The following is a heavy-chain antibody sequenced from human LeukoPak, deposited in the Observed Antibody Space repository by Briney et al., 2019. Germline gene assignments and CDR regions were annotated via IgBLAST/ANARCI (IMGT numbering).Heavy chain of an antibody. CDR3: VREYTYGRFDY. J-gene: IGHJ4*02. CDR1: GDSVSSNNAA. V-gene: IGHV6-1*01. D-gene: IGHD5-18*01. CDR2: TYYRSKWSS. Sequence: SQTLSLTCAFSGDSVSSNNAAWNWFRQSPSRGLEWLGRTYYRSKWSSDYAVSVKSRITINPDTSKNQFSLQLNSVTPEDTAVYYCVREYTYGRFDYWGQGTLVTVSS.